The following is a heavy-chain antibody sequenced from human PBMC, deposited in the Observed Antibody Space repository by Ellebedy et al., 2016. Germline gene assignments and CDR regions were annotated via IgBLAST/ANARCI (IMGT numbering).Heavy chain of an antibody. CDR1: GFSFSSYA. CDR3: AKDARYSGSGSWSAPLDY. J-gene: IGHJ4*02. V-gene: IGHV3-23*01. Sequence: GGSLRLXCAASGFSFSSYAMSWVRQSPGKGLEWVSVISGSGGSTYYADSVKGRFTISRDNSKNTLYLQMNSLSSEDTAVYYCAKDARYSGSGSWSAPLDYWGQGTLVTVSS. CDR2: ISGSGGST. D-gene: IGHD6-13*01.